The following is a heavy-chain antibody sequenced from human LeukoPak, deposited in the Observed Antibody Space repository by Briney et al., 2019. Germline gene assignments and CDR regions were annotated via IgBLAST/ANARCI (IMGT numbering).Heavy chain of an antibody. Sequence: GSLRLSCAASGFTFSSYSMNWVRQAPGKGLEWVSYISSSSSTIYYADSVKGRFTISRDNAKNSLYLQMNSLRDEDTAVYYCARVMPLNYGDYKRGAFDIWGQGTMVTVSS. J-gene: IGHJ3*02. CDR1: GFTFSSYS. CDR3: ARVMPLNYGDYKRGAFDI. CDR2: ISSSSSTI. V-gene: IGHV3-48*02. D-gene: IGHD4-17*01.